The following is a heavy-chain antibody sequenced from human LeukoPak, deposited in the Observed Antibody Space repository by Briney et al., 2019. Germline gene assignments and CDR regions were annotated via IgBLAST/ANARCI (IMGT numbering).Heavy chain of an antibody. CDR2: ISAYNGNT. J-gene: IGHJ4*02. V-gene: IGHV1-18*01. CDR3: ARTPYYYDSSGYYLGDY. D-gene: IGHD3-22*01. Sequence: GASVTVSCKASGYTFTSYGISWVRQAPGQGLEWMGWISAYNGNTNYAQKLQGRVTMTTDTSTSTAYMELRSLRSDDTAVYYCARTPYYYDSSGYYLGDYWGQGTLVTVSS. CDR1: GYTFTSYG.